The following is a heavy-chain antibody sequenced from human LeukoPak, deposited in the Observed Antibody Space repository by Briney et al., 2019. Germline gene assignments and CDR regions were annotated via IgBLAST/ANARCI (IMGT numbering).Heavy chain of an antibody. D-gene: IGHD6-6*01. CDR2: ISYDGSNK. CDR1: GFIFSNYW. Sequence: PGGSLRLSCAASGFIFSNYWMHWVRQAPGKGLEWVAAISYDGSNKYYADSVKGRFTISRDNSKNTLYLQMNSLRAEDTAVYYCAREPGEQLGFDYWGQGTLVTVSS. J-gene: IGHJ4*02. CDR3: AREPGEQLGFDY. V-gene: IGHV3-30-3*01.